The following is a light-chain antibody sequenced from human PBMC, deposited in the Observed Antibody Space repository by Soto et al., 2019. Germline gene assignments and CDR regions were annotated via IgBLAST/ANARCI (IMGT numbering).Light chain of an antibody. Sequence: ETVLTQSPATLSLSQGERVTLSCRASQSVTTYLAWYQHKPGQAPRLLIYDASHRATGISARFSGSGSGTDFTLTISSLEPEDFAVYYCQQRSNWPWRFGHGTKVDIK. CDR3: QQRSNWPWR. CDR1: QSVTTY. J-gene: IGKJ1*01. CDR2: DAS. V-gene: IGKV3-11*01.